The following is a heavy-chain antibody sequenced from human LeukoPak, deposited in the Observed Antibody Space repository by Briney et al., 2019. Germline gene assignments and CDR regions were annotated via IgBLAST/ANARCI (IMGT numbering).Heavy chain of an antibody. Sequence: PSETLSLTCTVSGGSISSGSYYWSWIRQPAGKGLEWIGRIYTSGSTNYNPSLKSQVTISVDTSKNQFSLKLSSVTAADTAVYYCARVIAAAGTNWFDPWGQGTLVTVSS. J-gene: IGHJ5*02. D-gene: IGHD6-13*01. CDR1: GGSISSGSYY. V-gene: IGHV4-61*02. CDR3: ARVIAAAGTNWFDP. CDR2: IYTSGST.